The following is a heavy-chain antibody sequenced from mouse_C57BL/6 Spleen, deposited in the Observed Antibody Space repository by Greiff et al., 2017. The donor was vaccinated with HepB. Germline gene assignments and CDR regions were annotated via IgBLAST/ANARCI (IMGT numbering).Heavy chain of an antibody. CDR3: ARSGVYWDAMDY. D-gene: IGHD4-1*01. CDR1: GYAFSSSW. Sequence: VKLQESGPELVKPGASVKISCKASGYAFSSSWMNWVKQRPGKGLEWIGRIYPGDGDTNYNGKFKGKATLTADKSSSTAYMQLSSLTSEDSAVYFCARSGVYWDAMDYWGQGTSVTVSS. V-gene: IGHV1-82*01. J-gene: IGHJ4*01. CDR2: IYPGDGDT.